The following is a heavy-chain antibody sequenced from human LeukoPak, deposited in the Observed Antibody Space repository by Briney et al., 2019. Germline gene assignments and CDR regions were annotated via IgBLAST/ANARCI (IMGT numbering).Heavy chain of an antibody. Sequence: GGSLRLSCAASGFTFSSYSMNWVRQAPGKGLEWVSSTSSSSSYIYYADSVKGRFTISRDNAKNSLYLQMNSLRAEDTAVYYCAKGASDIVVVTSIYYFDYWGQGTLVTVSS. J-gene: IGHJ4*02. CDR3: AKGASDIVVVTSIYYFDY. CDR1: GFTFSSYS. CDR2: TSSSSSYI. D-gene: IGHD2-2*01. V-gene: IGHV3-21*01.